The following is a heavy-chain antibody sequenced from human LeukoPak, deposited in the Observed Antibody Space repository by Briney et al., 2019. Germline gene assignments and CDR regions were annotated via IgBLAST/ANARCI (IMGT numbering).Heavy chain of an antibody. CDR3: AKDPGYCSSTSCPYHYFDY. J-gene: IGHJ4*02. CDR1: GGSISSGGYY. CDR2: IYYSGST. D-gene: IGHD2-2*01. V-gene: IGHV4-31*03. Sequence: PSQTLSLTCTVSGGSISSGGYYWSWIRQHPGKGLEWIGYIYYSGSTYYNPSLKSRVTISVDTSKNQFSLKLSSVTAADTAVYYCAKDPGYCSSTSCPYHYFDYWGQGTLVTVSS.